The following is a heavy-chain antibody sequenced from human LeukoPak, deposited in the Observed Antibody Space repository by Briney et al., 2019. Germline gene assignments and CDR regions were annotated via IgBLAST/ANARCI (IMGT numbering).Heavy chain of an antibody. Sequence: PSETLSLTCTVSGVSISTSNYYWGWFRQPPGKGLEWIGNIFYSGSTYYSPSLKSRVTISVDTSKNQFSLKLSSVTAADTAVYYCASFVTMVRGVIIIKDYWGQGTLVTVSS. J-gene: IGHJ4*02. CDR2: IFYSGST. CDR1: GVSISTSNYY. V-gene: IGHV4-39*01. D-gene: IGHD3-10*01. CDR3: ASFVTMVRGVIIIKDY.